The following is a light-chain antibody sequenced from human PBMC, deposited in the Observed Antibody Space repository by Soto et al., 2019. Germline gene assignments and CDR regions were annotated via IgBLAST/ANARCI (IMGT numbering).Light chain of an antibody. CDR2: DAS. V-gene: IGKV3-20*01. J-gene: IGKJ1*01. CDR1: QRVSSRY. Sequence: EIVLTQSPGTLSLSPGDRATLSCRASQRVSSRYLAWYQQKPGQAPRLLIYDASSRATGTPDRFSGSESGTHFTLSISRLEPEDAALYYCQQFAGSPTFGLGTKVDIK. CDR3: QQFAGSPT.